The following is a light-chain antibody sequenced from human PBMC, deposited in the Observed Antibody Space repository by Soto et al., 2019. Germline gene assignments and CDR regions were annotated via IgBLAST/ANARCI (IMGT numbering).Light chain of an antibody. CDR1: SSNIGAGFD. V-gene: IGLV1-40*01. J-gene: IGLJ1*01. CDR3: QSYDSSLSAYV. Sequence: QSVLTQPPSVSGAPGQRVAISCTGSSSNIGAGFDVHWYQHLPGTAPKLLILGNTNRPSGVPDRFSGSKSGTSASLAITGLQADDEADYYCQSYDSSLSAYVFGTGTKVTVL. CDR2: GNT.